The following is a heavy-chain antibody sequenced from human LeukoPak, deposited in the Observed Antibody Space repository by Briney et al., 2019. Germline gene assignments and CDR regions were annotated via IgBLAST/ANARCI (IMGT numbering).Heavy chain of an antibody. Sequence: GGSLRLSCAASGFTFSSYSMNWVRQAPGKGLEWVSYISSSSSTIYYADSVKGRFTISRDNSKNTLYLQMNSLRAEDTAVYYCCTSPSFGSSWYQFNYWGQGALVTVSS. D-gene: IGHD6-13*01. CDR3: CTSPSFGSSWYQFNY. CDR1: GFTFSSYS. CDR2: ISSSSSTI. J-gene: IGHJ4*02. V-gene: IGHV3-48*01.